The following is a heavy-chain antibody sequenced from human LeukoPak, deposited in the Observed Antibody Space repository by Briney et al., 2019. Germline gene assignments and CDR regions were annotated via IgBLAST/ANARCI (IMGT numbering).Heavy chain of an antibody. CDR1: GGSISSSSYY. CDR3: ARGRLAAAGI. CDR2: IYYSGST. V-gene: IGHV4-39*07. D-gene: IGHD6-13*01. Sequence: SETLSLTCTVSGGSISSSSYYWGWIRQPPGKGLEWIGSIYYSGSTYYNPSLKSRVTISVDTSKNQFSLKLSSVTAADTAVYYCARGRLAAAGIWGQGTMVTVSS. J-gene: IGHJ3*02.